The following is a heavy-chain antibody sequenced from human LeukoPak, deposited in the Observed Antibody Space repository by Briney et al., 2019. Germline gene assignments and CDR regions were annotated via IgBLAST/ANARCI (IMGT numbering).Heavy chain of an antibody. CDR2: IYYSEST. J-gene: IGHJ6*02. Sequence: PSETLSLTCTVSGGSISSYYWSWIRQPPGKGLEWIGYIYYSESTNYNPSLKSRVTISVDTSKNQLSLKLSSVTAADTAVYYCARGIVVVVAATYYYYGMDVWGQGTTVTVSS. D-gene: IGHD2-15*01. V-gene: IGHV4-59*01. CDR3: ARGIVVVVAATYYYYGMDV. CDR1: GGSISSYY.